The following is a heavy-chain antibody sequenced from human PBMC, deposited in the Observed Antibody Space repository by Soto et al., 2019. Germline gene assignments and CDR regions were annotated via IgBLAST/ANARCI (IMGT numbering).Heavy chain of an antibody. CDR1: GFTFSNYG. J-gene: IGHJ4*02. Sequence: GGSLRLSCAASGFTFSNYGMHWVRQAPGKGLEWVAVIWYDGSNKYYADSVKGRFTIPRDNSKNTLYLQMNSLRAEDTAVYYCARVNSGTYSYVDYWGQGTLVTVSS. CDR3: ARVNSGTYSYVDY. V-gene: IGHV3-33*01. CDR2: IWYDGSNK. D-gene: IGHD1-26*01.